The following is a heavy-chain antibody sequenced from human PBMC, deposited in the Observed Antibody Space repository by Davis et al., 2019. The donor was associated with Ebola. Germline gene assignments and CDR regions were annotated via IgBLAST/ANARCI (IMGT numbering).Heavy chain of an antibody. Sequence: GESLKISCAASGFTFSSYSMNWVRQAPGKGLEWVSYISSSSSTIYYADSVKGRFTLSRDNAKNSLYLQMNSLRDEDTAVYYCARAHEVQGDLFAFDIWGQGTMVTVSS. V-gene: IGHV3-48*02. D-gene: IGHD3-10*01. CDR1: GFTFSSYS. J-gene: IGHJ3*02. CDR3: ARAHEVQGDLFAFDI. CDR2: ISSSSSTI.